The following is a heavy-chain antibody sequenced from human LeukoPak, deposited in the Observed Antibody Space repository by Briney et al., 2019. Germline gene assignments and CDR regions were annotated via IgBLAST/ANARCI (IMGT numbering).Heavy chain of an antibody. CDR1: RFTFSSYA. Sequence: GGSLRLSCAASRFTFSSYAMGWVRQAPGKGLEWVSAISGSGGSTFYADSVKGRFTISRDNSKNTLYLQMNSLRAEDTAVYYCAKGLCSTSCYSVPDHVWGQGTTVTVSS. CDR2: ISGSGGST. V-gene: IGHV3-23*01. D-gene: IGHD2-2*01. CDR3: AKGLCSTSCYSVPDHV. J-gene: IGHJ6*02.